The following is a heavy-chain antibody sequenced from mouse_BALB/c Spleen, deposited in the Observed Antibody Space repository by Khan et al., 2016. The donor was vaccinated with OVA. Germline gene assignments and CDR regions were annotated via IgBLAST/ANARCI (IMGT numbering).Heavy chain of an antibody. CDR3: ARYGSSYYAMDY. D-gene: IGHD1-1*01. V-gene: IGHV9-3-1*01. Sequence: QIQLVQSGPELKKPGETVKISCKASGYTFTNYGMNWVQQAPGKGLKWMGWINTYTGEPTYADDFKGRFAFSLETSASTAYLQINNLKNEDTATYFCARYGSSYYAMDYWGQGTSVTVSS. CDR1: GYTFTNYG. CDR2: INTYTGEP. J-gene: IGHJ4*01.